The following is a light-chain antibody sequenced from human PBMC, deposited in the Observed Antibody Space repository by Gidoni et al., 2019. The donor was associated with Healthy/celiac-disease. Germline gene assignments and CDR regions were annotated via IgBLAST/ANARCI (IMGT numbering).Light chain of an antibody. CDR1: QSVLYSSNNKNH. CDR3: QQYYSTPPVS. Sequence: DIVMTPSPDSLAVSLGERATINCKSSQSVLYSSNNKNHLAWYQQKPGQPPKLLIYWASTRESGVPDRFSGSGSGTDFTLTISSLQAEDVAVYYCQQYYSTPPVSFGQGTKLEIK. V-gene: IGKV4-1*01. CDR2: WAS. J-gene: IGKJ2*03.